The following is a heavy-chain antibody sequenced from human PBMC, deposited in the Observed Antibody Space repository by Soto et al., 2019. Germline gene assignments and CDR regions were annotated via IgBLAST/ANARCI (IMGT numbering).Heavy chain of an antibody. V-gene: IGHV4-30-4*01. CDR1: GGSISSGDYY. Sequence: SETLSLTCTVSGGSISSGDYYWSWIRQPPGKGLEWIGYIYYSGSTYYNPSLKSRVTISVDTSKNQFSLKLSSVTAADTAVYYCARDGYDSSGYYYPPGRGVAFDIWGQGTMVTVS. CDR3: ARDGYDSSGYYYPPGRGVAFDI. J-gene: IGHJ3*02. D-gene: IGHD3-22*01. CDR2: IYYSGST.